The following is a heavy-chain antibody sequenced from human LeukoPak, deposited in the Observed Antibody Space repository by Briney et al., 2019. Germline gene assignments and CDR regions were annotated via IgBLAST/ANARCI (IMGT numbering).Heavy chain of an antibody. V-gene: IGHV1-46*01. Sequence: ASVKVSCKASGYTFTSYYIHWVRQAPGQGLEWMGIINPSGGRTSYAQKFQGRVTMTRDTSTNTVYMELSSLRSEDTAVYYCARDKGGGEMITFGGVIVWGQGTLVTVSS. CDR3: ARDKGGGEMITFGGVIV. J-gene: IGHJ4*02. CDR2: INPSGGRT. CDR1: GYTFTSYY. D-gene: IGHD3-16*02.